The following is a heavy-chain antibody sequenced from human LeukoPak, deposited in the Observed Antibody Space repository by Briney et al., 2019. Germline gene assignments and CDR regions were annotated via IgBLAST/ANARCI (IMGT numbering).Heavy chain of an antibody. CDR1: GGSISSYY. V-gene: IGHV4-59*01. Sequence: PSETLSLTCTVSGGSISSYYWSWIRQPPGKGLEWIGYIYYSGGTNYNPSLKSRVTISVDTSKNQFSLKLSSATAADTAVYYCARLYDFWSGYYFDYWGQGTLVTVSS. CDR2: IYYSGGT. D-gene: IGHD3-3*01. CDR3: ARLYDFWSGYYFDY. J-gene: IGHJ4*02.